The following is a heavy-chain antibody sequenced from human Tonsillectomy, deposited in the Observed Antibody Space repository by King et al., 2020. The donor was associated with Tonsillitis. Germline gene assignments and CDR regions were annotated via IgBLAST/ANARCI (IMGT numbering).Heavy chain of an antibody. V-gene: IGHV3-74*01. CDR2: INNDGRDT. Sequence: VQLVESGGGLVQPGGSLRLSCAASGFTLNSYWMHWVRQVPGKGLLWVSRINNDGRDTRHAASVKGRFTISRDNAKNTLYLQMNSLRAEDTAVYYCAIELCIHYYYIDVWGKGTTVTVSS. D-gene: IGHD2-21*01. J-gene: IGHJ6*03. CDR3: AIELCIHYYYIDV. CDR1: GFTLNSYW.